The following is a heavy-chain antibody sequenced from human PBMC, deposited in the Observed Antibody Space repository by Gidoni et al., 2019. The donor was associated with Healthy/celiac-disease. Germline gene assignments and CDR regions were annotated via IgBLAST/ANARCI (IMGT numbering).Heavy chain of an antibody. D-gene: IGHD3-16*02. CDR3: AREIVGGLGELSLSYFDY. CDR1: GGSISSYH. CDR2: IYTSGST. Sequence: QVQLQASGPGLVKPSETLSLTCTVPGGSISSYHWTWIRQPAGKGLEWIGRIYTSGSTNYNPSLKSRVTMSVDTSKNRFSLKLSSVTAADTAVYYCAREIVGGLGELSLSYFDYWGQGTLVTVSS. V-gene: IGHV4-4*07. J-gene: IGHJ4*02.